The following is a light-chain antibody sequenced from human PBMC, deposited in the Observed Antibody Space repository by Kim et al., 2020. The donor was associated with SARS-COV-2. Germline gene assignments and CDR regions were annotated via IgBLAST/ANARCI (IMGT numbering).Light chain of an antibody. CDR3: NSRDSSGNREV. V-gene: IGLV3-19*01. Sequence: AVGQTVRITCQGDSLRYYYASWYQQKPGQAPILVIYNKNNRPSGIPDRFSGSSSGNTVSLTITGTQAEDEADYYCNSRDSSGNREVFGTGTKVTVL. CDR1: SLRYYY. J-gene: IGLJ1*01. CDR2: NKN.